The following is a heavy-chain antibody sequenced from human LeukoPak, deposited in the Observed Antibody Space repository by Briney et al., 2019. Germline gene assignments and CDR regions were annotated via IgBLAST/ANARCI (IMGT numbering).Heavy chain of an antibody. J-gene: IGHJ6*03. V-gene: IGHV5-51*01. Sequence: PGESLKISCKASGYTFTGDWIGWVRQMPGKGLEWMGIIYPGDSDTKYNAPFQGQVTISADKSISTAYLQWGSLKASDTATYYCARPALYCSSTVCPPYTDVWGKGTTVTVSS. D-gene: IGHD2-2*01. CDR2: IYPGDSDT. CDR1: GYTFTGDW. CDR3: ARPALYCSSTVCPPYTDV.